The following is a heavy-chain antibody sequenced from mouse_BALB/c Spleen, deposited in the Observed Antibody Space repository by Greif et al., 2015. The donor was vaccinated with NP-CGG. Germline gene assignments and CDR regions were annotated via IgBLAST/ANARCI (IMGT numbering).Heavy chain of an antibody. Sequence: QVQLQQSGPELVKPGASVKISCEAFGYAFSSSWMNWVKQRPGQGLEWIGRIYPGDGDTNYNGKFKGKATLTADKSSSSADMQLSSLAAVDSAVYFCARDGGNYRDDDRAWFAYWGQGTLVTVSA. CDR3: ARDGGNYRDDDRAWFAY. V-gene: IGHV1-82*01. J-gene: IGHJ3*01. CDR2: IYPGDGDT. D-gene: IGHD2-14*01. CDR1: GYAFSSSW.